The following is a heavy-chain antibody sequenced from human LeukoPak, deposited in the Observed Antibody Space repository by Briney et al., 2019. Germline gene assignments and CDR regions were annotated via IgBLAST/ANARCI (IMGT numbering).Heavy chain of an antibody. V-gene: IGHV3-74*01. J-gene: IGHJ4*02. Sequence: PGGSLRLSCAASGLDLSGYWMHWVRQAPGKGLVWVLRINSDGSSTTYANSVQGRFIISRDNAKNTLYLQMSSLRAEDTAVYYCACDRYYHPDYWGQGTLVTVSS. CDR1: GLDLSGYW. CDR2: INSDGSST. D-gene: IGHD2-21*01. CDR3: ACDRYYHPDY.